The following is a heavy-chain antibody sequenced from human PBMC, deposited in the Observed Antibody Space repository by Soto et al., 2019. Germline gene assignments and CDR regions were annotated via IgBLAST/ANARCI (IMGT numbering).Heavy chain of an antibody. CDR1: GFTFSGFS. D-gene: IGHD3-22*01. J-gene: IGHJ4*02. CDR3: AREADFASSGYVLDY. CDR2: VTSSPSSM. Sequence: PGGSLRLSCAASGFTFSGFSMNWVRQAPGKGLEWVSSVTSSPSSMFYADSVKGRFTISRDDDKDSLFLQMNSLRADDTAVYYCAREADFASSGYVLDYWGLGTLVTVSS. V-gene: IGHV3-21*01.